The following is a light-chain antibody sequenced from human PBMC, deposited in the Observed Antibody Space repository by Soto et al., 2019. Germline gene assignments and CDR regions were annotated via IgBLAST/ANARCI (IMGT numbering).Light chain of an antibody. CDR1: SSDVGGYNY. CDR2: EVS. V-gene: IGLV2-14*01. Sequence: QSVLTQPASVSGSPGQSITISCTGTSSDVGGYNYGSWYQQHPGKAPKLMIYEVSNGPSGVSNRLSGSKSGNTASLTSTCLPAEDEADYYCSSYTSSSTLVFGTGTKLTVL. J-gene: IGLJ1*01. CDR3: SSYTSSSTLV.